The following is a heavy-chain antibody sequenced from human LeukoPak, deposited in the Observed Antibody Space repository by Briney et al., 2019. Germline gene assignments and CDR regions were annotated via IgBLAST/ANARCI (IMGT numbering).Heavy chain of an antibody. CDR3: AKASTYYDILTGYYGHDAFDI. J-gene: IGHJ3*02. Sequence: PGGSLRLSCAASGFTFDDYAMHWVRQAPGKGLEWVSGISWNSGSIGYADSAKGRFTISRDNAKNSLYLQMNSLRAEDTALYYCAKASTYYDILTGYYGHDAFDIWGQGTMVTVSS. V-gene: IGHV3-9*01. D-gene: IGHD3-9*01. CDR1: GFTFDDYA. CDR2: ISWNSGSI.